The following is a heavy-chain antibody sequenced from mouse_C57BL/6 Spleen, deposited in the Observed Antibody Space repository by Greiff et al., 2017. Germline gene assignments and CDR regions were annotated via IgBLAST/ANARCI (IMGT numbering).Heavy chain of an antibody. J-gene: IGHJ2*01. D-gene: IGHD1-1*02. CDR3: ARYYYGCFGY. CDR1: GYTFSSYW. Sequence: QVQLQQSGAELVKPGASVKMSCKASGYTFSSYWITWVKQRPGQGLEWIGDIYPGSGSTNYNEKFKSKATLAVDTSSSTAYMQLSSLTSEDSAVYYCARYYYGCFGYWGQGTTLTVSS. CDR2: IYPGSGST. V-gene: IGHV1-55*01.